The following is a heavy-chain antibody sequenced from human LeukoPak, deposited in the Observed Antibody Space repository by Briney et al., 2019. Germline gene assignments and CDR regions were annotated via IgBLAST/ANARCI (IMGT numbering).Heavy chain of an antibody. J-gene: IGHJ4*02. CDR1: GGSFSGYY. CDR3: ARGNSDRFPPYMDY. D-gene: IGHD2-21*01. CDR2: IYHSGST. Sequence: SETLSLTCAVYGGSFSGYYWSWIRQPPGEGLEWIGSIYHSGSTYYNPSLKSRVTISVDTSKNQISLRLSSVTAADTAIYYCARGNSDRFPPYMDYWGQGILVIVSS. V-gene: IGHV4-34*01.